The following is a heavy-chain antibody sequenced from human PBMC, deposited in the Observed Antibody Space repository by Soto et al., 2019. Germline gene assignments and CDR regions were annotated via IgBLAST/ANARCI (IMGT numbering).Heavy chain of an antibody. V-gene: IGHV3-74*01. CDR2: INADGGTT. D-gene: IGHD6-6*01. CDR3: ARPQFSSPHYHLAV. J-gene: IGHJ6*03. CDR1: GFTLSSYW. Sequence: GGSLRLSCVASGFTLSSYWMHWVRQAPGKGLVWVSRINADGGTTYYVDSVRGRFTASRDNAKNTLYLQMNSLTADDTAIYYCARPQFSSPHYHLAVWGKGTAVTVSS.